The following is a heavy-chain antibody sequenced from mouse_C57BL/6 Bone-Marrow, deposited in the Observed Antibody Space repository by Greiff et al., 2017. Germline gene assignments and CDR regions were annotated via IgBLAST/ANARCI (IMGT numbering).Heavy chain of an antibody. CDR3: ARDRRYSNYLYAMDY. CDR2: ISYDGSN. CDR1: GYSITSGYY. Sequence: EVKLMESGPGLVKPSQSLSLTCSVTGYSITSGYYWNWIRQFPGNKLEWMGYISYDGSNNYNPSLKNRISITRDTSKHQFFLKLNSVTTEDTATYYCARDRRYSNYLYAMDYWGQGTSVTVAS. J-gene: IGHJ4*01. V-gene: IGHV3-6*01. D-gene: IGHD2-5*01.